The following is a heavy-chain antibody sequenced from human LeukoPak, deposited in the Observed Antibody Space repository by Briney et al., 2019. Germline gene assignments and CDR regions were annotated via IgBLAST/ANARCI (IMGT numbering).Heavy chain of an antibody. CDR1: GYTFTGYY. Sequence: ASVKVPCKASGYTFTGYYMHWVRQAPGQGLEWMGWINPNSGGTNYAQKFQGRVTMTRDTSISTAYMELSRLRSDDTAVYYCARSDIVATSPFDYWGQGTLVTVSS. D-gene: IGHD5-12*01. V-gene: IGHV1-2*02. J-gene: IGHJ4*02. CDR3: ARSDIVATSPFDY. CDR2: INPNSGGT.